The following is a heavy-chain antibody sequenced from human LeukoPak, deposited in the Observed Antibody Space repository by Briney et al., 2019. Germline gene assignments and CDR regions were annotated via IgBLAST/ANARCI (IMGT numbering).Heavy chain of an antibody. V-gene: IGHV1-8*01. CDR3: ARRSIAAAGFDY. J-gene: IGHJ4*02. CDR2: MNPNSGNT. Sequence: GASVKVSCKASGYTFTTYDITWVRQATGQGLEWMGWMNPNSGNTGYAQKFQGRVTMTRNTSISTAYMELSSLRSEDTAVYYCARRSIAAAGFDYWGQGTLVTVSS. CDR1: GYTFTTYD. D-gene: IGHD6-13*01.